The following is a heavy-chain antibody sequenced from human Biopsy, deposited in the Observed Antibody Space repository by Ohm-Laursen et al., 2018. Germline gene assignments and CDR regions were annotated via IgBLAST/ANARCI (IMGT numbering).Heavy chain of an antibody. CDR2: MTPKTGKT. J-gene: IGHJ4*02. D-gene: IGHD5-12*01. CDR3: ARGGYDYDY. Sequence: GVPVKVSCNASGYTFTDYDINWVRQASGQGLEWVGWMTPKTGKTGYTQKLQGRLTMTRDTSTSTAYMELSSLRSEDTAIYYCARGGYDYDYWGQGTLVTVSS. CDR1: GYTFTDYD. V-gene: IGHV1-8*01.